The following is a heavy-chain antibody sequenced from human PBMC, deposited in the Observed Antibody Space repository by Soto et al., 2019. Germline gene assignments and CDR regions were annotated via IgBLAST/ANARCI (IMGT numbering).Heavy chain of an antibody. Sequence: QVQLVQSGAEVKKPGSSVKVPCKASGGTFSSYTISWVRQAPGQGLEWMGRIIPILGIANYAQKFQGRVTITADKSTSTAYMELSSLRSEDTAVYYCARVFLATVTTFSLAYYFDYWGQGTLVTVSS. V-gene: IGHV1-69*02. CDR3: ARVFLATVTTFSLAYYFDY. CDR2: IIPILGIA. D-gene: IGHD4-17*01. CDR1: GGTFSSYT. J-gene: IGHJ4*02.